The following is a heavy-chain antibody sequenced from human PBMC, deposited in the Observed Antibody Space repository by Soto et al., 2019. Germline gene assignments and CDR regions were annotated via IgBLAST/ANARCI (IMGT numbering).Heavy chain of an antibody. V-gene: IGHV4-59*01. D-gene: IGHD6-19*01. J-gene: IGHJ4*02. Sequence: QVHLQESGPGLVKPSETMFLTCTASGASIRNFYWNWVRKFPGKGLEWIGHIYNGERTNYNPSLKSRVTISVDTSKNQFSLKLSSVTVAETAVYYCAQTTGWPGFDYWGQGTLVAVSS. CDR2: IYNGERT. CDR3: AQTTGWPGFDY. CDR1: GASIRNFY.